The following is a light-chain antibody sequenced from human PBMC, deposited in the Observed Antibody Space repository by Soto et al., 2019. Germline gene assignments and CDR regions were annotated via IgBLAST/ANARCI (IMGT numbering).Light chain of an antibody. Sequence: QSVLTQPPSVSGAPGQRVTISCTGSSSNIGADYDVHWYQHLPGTAPKVLIYGNSNRPSGVPDRISGSKSGTSASLAITGLQAEDEADYYCQSYDRSLSVVVFGGGTKLTVL. CDR3: QSYDRSLSVVV. V-gene: IGLV1-40*01. CDR1: SSNIGADYD. J-gene: IGLJ2*01. CDR2: GNS.